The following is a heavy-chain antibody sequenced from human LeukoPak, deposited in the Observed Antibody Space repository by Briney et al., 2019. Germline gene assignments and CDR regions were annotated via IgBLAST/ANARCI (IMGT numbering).Heavy chain of an antibody. D-gene: IGHD1-26*01. CDR2: INQDGSEK. Sequence: GGSVRLSCAASGFTFSSYWMSWVRQAPGKGLEGVADINQDGSEKYYVDSVKGRFTISRYNAKNSLYLQLNSLRADDTAVYYCARAPGWELLFSDYWGQGTLVTVSS. CDR1: GFTFSSYW. CDR3: ARAPGWELLFSDY. V-gene: IGHV3-7*01. J-gene: IGHJ4*02.